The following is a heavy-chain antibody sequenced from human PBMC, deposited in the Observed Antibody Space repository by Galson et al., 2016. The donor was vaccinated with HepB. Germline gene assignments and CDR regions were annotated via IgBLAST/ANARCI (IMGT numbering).Heavy chain of an antibody. V-gene: IGHV3-53*01. CDR3: ARDWSHVYAGGALDL. CDR1: GFSVSSHY. CDR2: IYLDGNT. D-gene: IGHD2-2*01. J-gene: IGHJ3*01. Sequence: SLRLSCAASGFSVSSHYMTWVRQAPGKGLEWVSVIYLDGNTYYAGSAKGRFTISRDDSKNTFYLQMNGLRVEDTALYYCARDWSHVYAGGALDLWGQGTMVIVS.